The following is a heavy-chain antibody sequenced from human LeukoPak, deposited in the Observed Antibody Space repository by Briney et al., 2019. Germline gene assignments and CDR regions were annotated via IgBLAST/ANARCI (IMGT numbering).Heavy chain of an antibody. CDR2: ISSSGRTI. D-gene: IGHD1-26*01. V-gene: IGHV3-48*03. Sequence: QPGGPLRLSCAASGFTFSDYEVNWVRQAPGKGLEWVSYISSSGRTIYYTDSVKGRFTISRDNAKNSLYLQVNSLRAEDTAVYYCAFSRGLRVGATPIGDYWGQGTLVTVSS. J-gene: IGHJ4*02. CDR1: GFTFSDYE. CDR3: AFSRGLRVGATPIGDY.